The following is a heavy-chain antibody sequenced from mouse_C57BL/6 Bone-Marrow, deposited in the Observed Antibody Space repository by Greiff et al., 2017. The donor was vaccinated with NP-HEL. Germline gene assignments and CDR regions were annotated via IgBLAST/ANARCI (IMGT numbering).Heavy chain of an antibody. CDR2: IDPSDSYT. J-gene: IGHJ2*01. CDR1: GYTFTSYW. CDR3: ARDGNYPYYFDY. V-gene: IGHV1-50*01. D-gene: IGHD2-1*01. Sequence: QVQLQQSGAELVKPGASVKLSCKASGYTFTSYWMQWVKQRPGQGLEWIGEIDPSDSYTNYNQKFKGKATLTVDTSSSTAYMQLSSLTSEDSAVYYCARDGNYPYYFDYWGQGTTLTVSS.